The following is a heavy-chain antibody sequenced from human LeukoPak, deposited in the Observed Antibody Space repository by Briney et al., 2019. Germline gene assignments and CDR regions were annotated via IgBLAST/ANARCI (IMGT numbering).Heavy chain of an antibody. D-gene: IGHD3-22*01. CDR3: ARKSGSGYSDY. J-gene: IGHJ4*02. CDR2: INHSGST. V-gene: IGHV4-34*01. Sequence: SETLSLTCAVYGGSFSGYYWSWIRQPPGKGLEWIGEINHSGSTNYNPSLKSRVTISVDTSKNQFSLKLSSVTAADTAVYYCARKSGSGYSDYWGQGTLVTVSS. CDR1: GGSFSGYY.